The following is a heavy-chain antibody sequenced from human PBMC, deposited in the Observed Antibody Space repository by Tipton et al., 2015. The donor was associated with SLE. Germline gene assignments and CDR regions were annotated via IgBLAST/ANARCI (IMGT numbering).Heavy chain of an antibody. CDR2: ISGSGGST. J-gene: IGHJ3*02. Sequence: SLRLSCAASGFTFSSYAMSWVRQAPGKGLEWVSAISGSGGSTYYADSVKGRFTISRDNAKNSLYLQMNSLRAEDTALYYCAKGTIFGVVITDAFDIWGQGTMVTVSS. V-gene: IGHV3-23*01. CDR3: AKGTIFGVVITDAFDI. CDR1: GFTFSSYA. D-gene: IGHD3-3*01.